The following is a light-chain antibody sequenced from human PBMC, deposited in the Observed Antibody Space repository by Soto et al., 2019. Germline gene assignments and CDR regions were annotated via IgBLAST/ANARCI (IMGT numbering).Light chain of an antibody. J-gene: IGKJ4*01. CDR3: QQVKSYPFT. Sequence: IPLTQSPSSLSASIGDRVTIACRASQGIISYLVWYQQKPGKAPKLLIHDASSLRSGVPSRFSGSGSGTDFTLTISNLQPEDFATYYCQQVKSYPFTFGGGTKVEIK. CDR2: DAS. V-gene: IGKV1-9*01. CDR1: QGIISY.